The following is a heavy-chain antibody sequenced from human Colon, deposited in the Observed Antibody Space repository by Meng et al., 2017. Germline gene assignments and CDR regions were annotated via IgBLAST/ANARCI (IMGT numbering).Heavy chain of an antibody. CDR1: GFTFSSYR. CDR3: ARGVDYMFDY. D-gene: IGHD4-11*01. J-gene: IGHJ4*02. V-gene: IGHV3-7*04. CDR2: INPDGSGK. Sequence: GGSLRLSCVVSGFTFSSYRMNWVRRAPGRGLEWVGNINPDGSGKYYVDSLKGRFTISRDNAKNSLYLQMSSLRAEDTAVYFCARGVDYMFDYWGQGSLVTVSS.